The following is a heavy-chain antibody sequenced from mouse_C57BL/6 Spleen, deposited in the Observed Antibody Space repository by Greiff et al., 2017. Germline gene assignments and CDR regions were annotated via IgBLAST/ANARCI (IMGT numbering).Heavy chain of an antibody. CDR2: IYPGSGST. CDR1: GYTFTSYW. D-gene: IGHD1-1*01. V-gene: IGHV1-55*01. J-gene: IGHJ2*01. CDR3: AREYYGSSSLFDY. Sequence: QVHVKQPGAELVKPGASVKISCKASGYTFTSYWITWVKQRPGQGLEWIGDIYPGSGSTNYNEKFKSKATLTVDTSSSTAYMQLSSLTSEDSAVYYCAREYYGSSSLFDYWGQGTTLTVSS.